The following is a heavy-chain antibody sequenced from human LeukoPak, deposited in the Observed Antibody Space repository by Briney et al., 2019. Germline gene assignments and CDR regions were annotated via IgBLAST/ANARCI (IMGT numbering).Heavy chain of an antibody. Sequence: PSETLSLTCTVSGVSISSSSYYWGWIRQPPGKGLEWIGSIYYSGSTYYNPSLKSRVTISVDTSKNQFSLKLSSVTAADTAVYYRASRMYSSSSRLNFDYWGQGTLVTVSS. CDR1: GVSISSSSYY. J-gene: IGHJ4*02. CDR2: IYYSGST. V-gene: IGHV4-39*01. CDR3: ASRMYSSSSRLNFDY. D-gene: IGHD6-6*01.